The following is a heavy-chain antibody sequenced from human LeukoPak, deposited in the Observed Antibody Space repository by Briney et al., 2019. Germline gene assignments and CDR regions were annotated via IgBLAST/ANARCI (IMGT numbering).Heavy chain of an antibody. Sequence: GGSLRLSSAASGFTFGSYWMHWVRQVPGKGLVWVSRINSDGSSTSYADSVKGRFTISRDNAKNTLYLQMSSLRVEDTAVYYCVRVRRDGYNYIDYWGQGTLVTVSS. CDR1: GFTFGSYW. CDR3: VRVRRDGYNYIDY. CDR2: INSDGSST. D-gene: IGHD5-24*01. J-gene: IGHJ4*02. V-gene: IGHV3-74*01.